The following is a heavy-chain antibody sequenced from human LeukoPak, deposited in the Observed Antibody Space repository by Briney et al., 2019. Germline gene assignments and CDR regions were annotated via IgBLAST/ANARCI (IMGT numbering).Heavy chain of an antibody. Sequence: GGSLRLSCAASGFTFSSYAMSWVRQAPGEGLEWVSAISGSGGSTYYADSVKGRFTISRDNSKNTLYLQMNSLRAEDTAVYYCAKIPGVRYYYYGMDVWGQGTTVTVSS. CDR1: GFTFSSYA. V-gene: IGHV3-23*01. D-gene: IGHD2-21*01. J-gene: IGHJ6*02. CDR2: ISGSGGST. CDR3: AKIPGVRYYYYGMDV.